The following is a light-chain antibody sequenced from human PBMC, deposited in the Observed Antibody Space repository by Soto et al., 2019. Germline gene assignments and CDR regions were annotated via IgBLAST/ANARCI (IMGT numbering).Light chain of an antibody. J-gene: IGKJ1*01. CDR1: QSVSSR. CDR3: HQYNDWPRT. V-gene: IGKV3-15*01. CDR2: GAS. Sequence: EIVVTQSPSTLSVSPGERATLSCRATQSVSSRLAWYQQKPGQAPRILIYGASTRATGVPARFSGSGSGTEFTLTISSLQSEDFAVYYCHQYNDWPRTFGRGTKVDI.